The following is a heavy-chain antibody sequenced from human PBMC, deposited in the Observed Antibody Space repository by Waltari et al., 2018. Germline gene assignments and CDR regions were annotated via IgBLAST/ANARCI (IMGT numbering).Heavy chain of an antibody. CDR3: AKIPFRGAMDV. D-gene: IGHD3-10*01. CDR2: IYSGGSST. V-gene: IGHV3-23*03. J-gene: IGHJ6*04. CDR1: GCNFSSYA. Sequence: EVQLLESGGGLVQPGGSLRLSCAASGCNFSSYAMSWVRQAPGKGLEWVSVIYSGGSSTYYADSVKCRFTISRDNSKNTLYLQMNSLRAEDTAVYYCAKIPFRGAMDVWGKGTTVTVSS.